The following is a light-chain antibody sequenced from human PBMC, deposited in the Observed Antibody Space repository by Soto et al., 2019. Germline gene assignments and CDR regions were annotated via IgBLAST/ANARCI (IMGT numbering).Light chain of an antibody. V-gene: IGKV3-11*01. CDR1: QSVSRY. J-gene: IGKJ2*01. Sequence: EIVLTQSPATLSLSPGERATLSCRASQSVSRYLAWYQQKPGQAPRLLIYDASNRATGIPARFSGSGSGTDFTLTISSLEPEDFAVYYCQQFGISPRTFGQGTKLE. CDR2: DAS. CDR3: QQFGISPRT.